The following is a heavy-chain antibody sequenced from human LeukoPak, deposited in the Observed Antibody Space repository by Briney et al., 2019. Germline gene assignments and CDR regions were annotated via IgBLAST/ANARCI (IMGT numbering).Heavy chain of an antibody. J-gene: IGHJ4*02. V-gene: IGHV3-21*01. CDR1: GFTFGGYT. CDR2: ISASNSYI. D-gene: IGHD5-24*01. Sequence: PGEPLRLSCAASGFTFGGYTMNWVRQAPGKGLEWVSSISASNSYIYYADSVKGRFTISRDNAKTSLYLQMNSLRAEDTAVYYCAREGERWLQLLLDYWGQGTLVTVS. CDR3: AREGERWLQLLLDY.